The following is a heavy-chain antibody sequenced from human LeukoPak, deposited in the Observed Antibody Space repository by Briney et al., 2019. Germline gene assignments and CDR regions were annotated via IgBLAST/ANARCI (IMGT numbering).Heavy chain of an antibody. Sequence: GGSLRLSCAASGFTFDDYAMHWVRQAPGKGLEWVSGISWNSGSIGYADSVKGRFTISRDNAKNSLYLQMNSLRAEDTALYYCAKSGLSRRGYFDYWGQGTLVTVSS. V-gene: IGHV3-9*01. D-gene: IGHD5-12*01. J-gene: IGHJ4*02. CDR2: ISWNSGSI. CDR3: AKSGLSRRGYFDY. CDR1: GFTFDDYA.